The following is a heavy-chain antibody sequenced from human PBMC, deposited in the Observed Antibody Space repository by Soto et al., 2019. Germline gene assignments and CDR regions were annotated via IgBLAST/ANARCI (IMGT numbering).Heavy chain of an antibody. J-gene: IGHJ6*02. V-gene: IGHV4-59*01. D-gene: IGHD6-13*01. CDR3: ASSQVSSSWYEDYYYGMDV. CDR1: GGSISSYY. Sequence: SETLSLTCTVSGGSISSYYWSWIRQPPGKGLEWVGYIYYSGSTNYNPSLKSRVTISVDTSKNQFSLKLSSVTAADTAVYYCASSQVSSSWYEDYYYGMDVWGQGTTVTVSS. CDR2: IYYSGST.